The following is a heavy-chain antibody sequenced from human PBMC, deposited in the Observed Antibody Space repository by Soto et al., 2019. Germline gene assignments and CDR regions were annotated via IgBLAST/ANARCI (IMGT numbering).Heavy chain of an antibody. Sequence: GGSLRLSCAASGFPFSTYSMNWVRQAPGKGLEWVSYISGSSSTIFYTDSVKGRFTVSRDNAKNSLYLQMNSLRAEDTAVYYCARPMYYYDSSGPPAYWGQGTLVTVSS. V-gene: IGHV3-48*01. J-gene: IGHJ4*02. D-gene: IGHD3-22*01. CDR3: ARPMYYYDSSGPPAY. CDR1: GFPFSTYS. CDR2: ISGSSSTI.